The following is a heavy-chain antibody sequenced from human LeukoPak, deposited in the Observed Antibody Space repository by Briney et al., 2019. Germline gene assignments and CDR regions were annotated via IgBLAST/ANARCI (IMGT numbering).Heavy chain of an antibody. Sequence: PSETLSLTCTVSGGSISSSSYYWGWIRQPPGKGLEWIGSIYYSGSTYYNPSLKSRVTISVDTSKNQFSLKLSSVTAADTAVYYCARMTTVTTSFDYWGQGTLVTVSS. J-gene: IGHJ4*02. V-gene: IGHV4-39*07. CDR3: ARMTTVTTSFDY. CDR2: IYYSGST. CDR1: GGSISSSSYY. D-gene: IGHD4-17*01.